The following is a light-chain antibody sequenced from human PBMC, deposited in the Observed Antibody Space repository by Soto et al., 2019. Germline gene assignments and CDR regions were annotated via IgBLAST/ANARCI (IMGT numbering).Light chain of an antibody. Sequence: DIQMTQSPSSLSASVGDRVTITCRASQSISSYLNWYQQKPGKAPNLLIYKASTLASGVPSRFSGNGPGTEFTLTINSLQPDDFATYYCQQYHIYSGTFGQGTKVGIK. CDR1: QSISSY. J-gene: IGKJ1*01. V-gene: IGKV1-5*03. CDR2: KAS. CDR3: QQYHIYSGT.